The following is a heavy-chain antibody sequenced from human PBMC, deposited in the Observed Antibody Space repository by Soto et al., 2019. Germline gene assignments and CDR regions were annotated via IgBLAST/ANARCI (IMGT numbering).Heavy chain of an antibody. J-gene: IGHJ6*03. CDR1: GGSISSYY. CDR2: IYYSGST. Sequence: PSETLSLTCTVSGGSISSYYWSWIRQPPGKGLEWIGYIYYSGSTNYNPSLKSRVTISVDTSKNQFSLKLSSVTAADTAVYYCARYFVVAPAFSNSYIDVWCKQTALTVSS. CDR3: ARYFVVAPAFSNSYIDV. V-gene: IGHV4-59*01. D-gene: IGHD2-15*01.